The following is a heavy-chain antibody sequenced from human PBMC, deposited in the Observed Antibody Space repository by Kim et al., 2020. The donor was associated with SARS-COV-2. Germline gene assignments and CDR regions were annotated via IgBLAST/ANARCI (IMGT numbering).Heavy chain of an antibody. D-gene: IGHD2-2*01. Sequence: NPSLKSRVTISVDTSKNQFSLKLSSVTAADTAVYYCAGLVVPAAFHWFDPWGQGTLVTVSS. J-gene: IGHJ5*02. CDR3: AGLVVPAAFHWFDP. V-gene: IGHV4-59*01.